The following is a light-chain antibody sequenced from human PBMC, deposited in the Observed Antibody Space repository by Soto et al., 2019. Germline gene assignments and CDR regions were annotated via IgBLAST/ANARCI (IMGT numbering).Light chain of an antibody. CDR1: QSLLHSNGYNF. CDR3: MQALQTPPYT. J-gene: IGKJ2*01. V-gene: IGKV2-28*01. Sequence: DIAMTQSPLSLPVTPGEPASISCRSSQSLLHSNGYNFLDWYLQKPGQSPQLLIYLGSNRASGVPDRFSGSGSGTDFTLKISRVEAEDVGVYYCMQALQTPPYTFGQGTKLEIK. CDR2: LGS.